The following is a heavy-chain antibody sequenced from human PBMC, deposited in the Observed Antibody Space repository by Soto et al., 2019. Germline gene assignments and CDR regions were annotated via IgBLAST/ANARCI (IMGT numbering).Heavy chain of an antibody. CDR3: AREYGDYGYYYYGMDV. CDR1: GFTFSSYS. V-gene: IGHV3-48*02. Sequence: GGSLRLSCAASGFTFSSYSMNWVRQAPGKGLEWVSYISSSSSTIYYADSVKGRFTISRDNAKNSLYLQMNSLRDEDTAVYYCAREYGDYGYYYYGMDVWGQGTTVTVS. J-gene: IGHJ6*02. CDR2: ISSSSSTI. D-gene: IGHD4-17*01.